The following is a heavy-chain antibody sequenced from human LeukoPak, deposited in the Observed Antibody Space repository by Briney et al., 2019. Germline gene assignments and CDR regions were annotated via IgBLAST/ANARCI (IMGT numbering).Heavy chain of an antibody. J-gene: IGHJ4*02. CDR1: GGSISSGSYY. Sequence: SQTLSLTCTVSGGSISSGSYYWSWIRQPAGKGLEWIGRIYTSGSTNYNPFLKSRVTMSVDTSKNQFSLKLSSVTAADTAVYYCARDAYGSSGWPEGNYWGQGTLVTVSS. CDR2: IYTSGST. CDR3: ARDAYGSSGWPEGNY. V-gene: IGHV4-61*02. D-gene: IGHD6-19*01.